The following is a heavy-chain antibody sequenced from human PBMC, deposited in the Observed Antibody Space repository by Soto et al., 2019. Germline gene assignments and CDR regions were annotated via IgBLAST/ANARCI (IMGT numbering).Heavy chain of an antibody. Sequence: SDTLSLTCAVYGGSFSGYYWSWIRQPPGKGLEWIGEINHSGSTNYNPSLKSRVTISVDTSKNQFSLKLSSVTAADTAVYYCARCRNLVRYYYGMDVWGQGTTVTVSS. D-gene: IGHD3-10*01. CDR3: ARCRNLVRYYYGMDV. J-gene: IGHJ6*02. CDR1: GGSFSGYY. CDR2: INHSGST. V-gene: IGHV4-34*01.